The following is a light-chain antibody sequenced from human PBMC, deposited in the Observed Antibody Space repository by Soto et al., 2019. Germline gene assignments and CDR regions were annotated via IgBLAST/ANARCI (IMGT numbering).Light chain of an antibody. CDR1: SSDVGGYNY. V-gene: IGLV2-14*01. J-gene: IGLJ1*01. Sequence: QSALTQPASVSGSHGQSITISCTGTSSDVGGYNYVSWYQQHPGKATKPMIYEVRNRPSGVSNRFSGSKSGNTASLTISGLQAEDEADYYCSSYTSSSNPYVFGTGPKLTVL. CDR3: SSYTSSSNPYV. CDR2: EVR.